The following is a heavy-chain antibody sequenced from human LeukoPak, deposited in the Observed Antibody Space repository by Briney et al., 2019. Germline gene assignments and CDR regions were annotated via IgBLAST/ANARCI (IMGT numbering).Heavy chain of an antibody. V-gene: IGHV3-30-3*01. CDR1: GFTFRNYV. CDR3: AREGYYGSGSPPSLYFDY. D-gene: IGHD3-10*01. CDR2: TSSDLNVK. Sequence: GGSLRLSCAASGFTFRNYVIHWVRQAPGKGLEWAAVTSSDLNVKLYADSVKGRFTISRDNSRSTLYLQMNSLRPEDTAIYYCAREGYYGSGSPPSLYFDYWGQGTLVTVSS. J-gene: IGHJ4*02.